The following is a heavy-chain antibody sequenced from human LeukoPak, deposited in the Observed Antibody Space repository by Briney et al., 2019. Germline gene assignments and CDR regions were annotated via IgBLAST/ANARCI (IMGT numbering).Heavy chain of an antibody. V-gene: IGHV3-30-3*01. CDR1: GFTFRNYV. CDR3: AREGYYGSGSPPSLYFDY. D-gene: IGHD3-10*01. CDR2: TSSDLNVK. Sequence: GGSLRLSCAASGFTFRNYVIHWVRQAPGKGLEWAAVTSSDLNVKLYADSVKGRFTISRDNSRSTLYLQMNSLRPEDTAIYYCAREGYYGSGSPPSLYFDYWGQGTLVTVSS. J-gene: IGHJ4*02.